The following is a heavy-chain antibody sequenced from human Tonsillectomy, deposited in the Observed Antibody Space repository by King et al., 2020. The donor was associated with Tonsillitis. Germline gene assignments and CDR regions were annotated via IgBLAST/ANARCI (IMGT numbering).Heavy chain of an antibody. D-gene: IGHD4-23*01. CDR2: MFHTGSS. V-gene: IGHV4-38-2*01. Sequence: VQLQESGPGLVKPSETLSLTCDVSGYSISSGYYWGWIRQPPGKGLEYIGNMFHTGSSSFNPSLKSRVTISVDRSKNQFSLRLSSVTASDTAVYYCVRTSRDYGGNTNSFDFWGQGTMVTVS. CDR3: VRTSRDYGGNTNSFDF. J-gene: IGHJ3*01. CDR1: GYSISSGYY.